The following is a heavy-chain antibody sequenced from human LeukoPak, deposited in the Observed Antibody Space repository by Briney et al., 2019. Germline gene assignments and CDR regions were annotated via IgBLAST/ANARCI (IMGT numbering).Heavy chain of an antibody. CDR3: AKGGYSGGWGEIDY. J-gene: IGHJ4*02. Sequence: QSGGSLRLSCAASGFTFSSYAMSWVRQAPGKGLEGVSTISGSTISTYYADSVKGRFTISRDNSKNTLYLQLNSLRAEDTAVYYCAKGGYSGGWGEIDYWGQGTLVTVSS. CDR2: ISGSTIST. D-gene: IGHD6-19*01. CDR1: GFTFSSYA. V-gene: IGHV3-23*01.